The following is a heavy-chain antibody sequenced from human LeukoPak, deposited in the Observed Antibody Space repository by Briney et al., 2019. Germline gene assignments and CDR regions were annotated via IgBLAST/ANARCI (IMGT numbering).Heavy chain of an antibody. CDR2: IYSGGST. CDR1: GFTVSSNY. J-gene: IGHJ4*02. Sequence: PGRSLRLSCAASGFTVSSNYMSWVRQAPGKGLEWVSVIYSGGSTYYADSVKGRFTISRDNSKNTLYLQMNSLRAEDTAVYYCARESERFAFDYWGQGTLVTVSS. D-gene: IGHD1-1*01. CDR3: ARESERFAFDY. V-gene: IGHV3-53*01.